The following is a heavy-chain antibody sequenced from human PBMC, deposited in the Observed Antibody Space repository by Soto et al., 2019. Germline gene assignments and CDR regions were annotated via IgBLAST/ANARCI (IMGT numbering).Heavy chain of an antibody. D-gene: IGHD3-16*01. J-gene: IGHJ4*02. CDR2: IYYSAST. CDR1: GGTISSGGYY. V-gene: IGHV4-31*03. CDR3: ARAWGGYFDY. Sequence: QVQLQESGPGLVRPSQTLSLTCTVSGGTISSGGYYWSWIRQHPGKGLEWTGYIYYSASTYYNPSLKSRVTISVDTSKNQFSLGLSSVTAADTAVYYCARAWGGYFDYWGQGTLVTVSS.